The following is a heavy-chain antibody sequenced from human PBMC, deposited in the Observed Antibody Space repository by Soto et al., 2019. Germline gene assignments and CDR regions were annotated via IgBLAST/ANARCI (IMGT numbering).Heavy chain of an antibody. D-gene: IGHD5-12*01. J-gene: IGHJ5*02. CDR3: ARLQPGYSGYGSWFDP. V-gene: IGHV4-59*08. CDR1: GGSISSYY. Sequence: PSETLSLTCTVSGGSISSYYWSWIRQPPGKGLEWIGYIYYSGSTNYNPSLKSRVTISVDTSKNQFSLKLSSVTAADTAVYYCARLQPGYSGYGSWFDPWGQGTLVTVSS. CDR2: IYYSGST.